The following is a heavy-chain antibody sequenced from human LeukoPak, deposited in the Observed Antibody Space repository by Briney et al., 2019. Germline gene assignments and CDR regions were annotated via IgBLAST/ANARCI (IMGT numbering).Heavy chain of an antibody. V-gene: IGHV3-30-3*01. Sequence: GGSLRLSCAASGFTFTAYAMHWVRQAPGKGLEWVAVISYAGTNKYYADSVKGRFTISRDNSKNTLYLQMNSLRAEDTAVYYCARDWEYYDTSGPGGYFDYWGQGTLVTVSS. CDR3: ARDWEYYDTSGPGGYFDY. CDR2: ISYAGTNK. J-gene: IGHJ4*02. CDR1: GFTFTAYA. D-gene: IGHD3-22*01.